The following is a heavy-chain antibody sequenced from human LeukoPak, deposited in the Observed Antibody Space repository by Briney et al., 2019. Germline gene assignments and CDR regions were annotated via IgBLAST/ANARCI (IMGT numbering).Heavy chain of an antibody. CDR3: ARDRSNWFDP. CDR2: ISYDGSNK. V-gene: IGHV3-30*03. CDR1: GFTFTTYG. Sequence: PGGSLRLPCAASGFTFTTYGMHWVRQAPGKGLEWVAVISYDGSNKYYTDSVKGRFTISRDISKNTLYLQMNSLRGEDTAVYYCARDRSNWFDPWGQGTLVTVSS. J-gene: IGHJ5*02.